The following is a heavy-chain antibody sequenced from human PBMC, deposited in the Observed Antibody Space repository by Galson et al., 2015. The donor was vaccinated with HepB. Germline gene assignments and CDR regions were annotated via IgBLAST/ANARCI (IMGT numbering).Heavy chain of an antibody. V-gene: IGHV2-70*04. D-gene: IGHD1-7*01. J-gene: IGHJ5*02. CDR3: ARTHITGTTHWFDP. Sequence: PALVKPTQTLTLTCTFSGFSLSTIGMRVSWIRQPPGKALEWLAHIEWDDDKFYSTSLKTRLIISKDTPKNQVVLTMTNMDPVDTATYYCARTHITGTTHWFDPWGQGTLVTVSS. CDR2: IEWDDDK. CDR1: GFSLSTIGMR.